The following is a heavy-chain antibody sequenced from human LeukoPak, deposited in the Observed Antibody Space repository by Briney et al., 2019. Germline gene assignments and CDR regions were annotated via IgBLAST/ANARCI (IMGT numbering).Heavy chain of an antibody. Sequence: GGSLRLSCAASGFTFDDYGMSWVRQAPGKGLEWVSGINWNGGSTGYANSVKGRFTISRDNAKNSLYLQMNSLRAEDTALYHCARVGHGSGSYNWFDPWGQGTLVTVSS. V-gene: IGHV3-20*01. D-gene: IGHD3-10*01. CDR2: INWNGGST. CDR1: GFTFDDYG. CDR3: ARVGHGSGSYNWFDP. J-gene: IGHJ5*02.